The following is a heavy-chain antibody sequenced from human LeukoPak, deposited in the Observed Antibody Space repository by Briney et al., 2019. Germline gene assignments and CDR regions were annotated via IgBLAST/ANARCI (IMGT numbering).Heavy chain of an antibody. V-gene: IGHV4-38-2*02. CDR2: IYHSGST. CDR3: ATGDYDFWSGYEDAFDI. Sequence: PSETLSLTCTVSGYSSSSGYYWGWIRQPPGKGLEWIGSIYHSGSTYYNPSLKSRVTISVDTSKNQFSLKLSSVTAADTAVYYCATGDYDFWSGYEDAFDIWGQGTMVTVSS. D-gene: IGHD3-3*01. CDR1: GYSSSSGYY. J-gene: IGHJ3*02.